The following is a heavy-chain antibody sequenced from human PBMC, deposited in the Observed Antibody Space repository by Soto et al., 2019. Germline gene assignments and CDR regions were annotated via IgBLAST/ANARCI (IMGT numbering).Heavy chain of an antibody. CDR1: GDSFACYG. V-gene: IGHV5-10-1*01. CDR2: IDPSDSQT. D-gene: IGHD3-22*01. J-gene: IGHJ4*02. Sequence: GESLKISCNGSGDSFACYGSTWVRQKPGKGLEWMGRIDPSDSQTYYSPSFRGHVTISVTKSITTVFLQWSSLRASDTAMYYCARQIYDSDTGPNFQYYFDSWGQGTPVTVS. CDR3: ARQIYDSDTGPNFQYYFDS.